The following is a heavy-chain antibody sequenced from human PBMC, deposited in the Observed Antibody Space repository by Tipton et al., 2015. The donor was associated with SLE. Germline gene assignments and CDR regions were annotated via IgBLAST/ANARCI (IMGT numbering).Heavy chain of an antibody. J-gene: IGHJ4*02. V-gene: IGHV3-48*01. D-gene: IGHD6-13*01. CDR1: GFTFSTYS. Sequence: GSLRLSCVASGFTFSTYSMNWVRQAPGKGLEWVSYISSSSNIFYADSVKGRFTISRDNAKNSLYLQMNSLRAEDTAVYYCARNPGYTSSSDYWGQGTLVTVSS. CDR3: ARNPGYTSSSDY. CDR2: ISSSSNI.